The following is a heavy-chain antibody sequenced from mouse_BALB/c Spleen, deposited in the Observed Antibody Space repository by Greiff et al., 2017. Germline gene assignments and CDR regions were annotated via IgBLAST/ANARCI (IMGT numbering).Heavy chain of an antibody. J-gene: IGHJ3*01. Sequence: VQLQQPGAELVKPGASVKMSCKASGYTFTSYNLHWVKQTPGQGLEWIGAIYPGNGDTSYNQKFKGKATLTADKSSSTAYMQLSSLTSEDSAVYYCARYYDYDAWFAYWGQGTLVTVSA. V-gene: IGHV1-12*01. CDR2: IYPGNGDT. CDR1: GYTFTSYN. CDR3: ARYYDYDAWFAY. D-gene: IGHD2-4*01.